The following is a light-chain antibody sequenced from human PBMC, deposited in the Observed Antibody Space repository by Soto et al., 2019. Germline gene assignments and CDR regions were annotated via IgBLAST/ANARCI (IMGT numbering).Light chain of an antibody. CDR2: DVS. CDR1: SSDVGGFNY. V-gene: IGLV2-11*01. Sequence: LTQPRSVSGSPGQSVTISCTGTSSDVGGFNYVSWYQQYPGKAPKLMIYDVSKRPSGVPDRFSGSKSDNTASLTISGLQAEDEADYYCCSYAGRYTYVFGTGTKVTVL. CDR3: CSYAGRYTYV. J-gene: IGLJ1*01.